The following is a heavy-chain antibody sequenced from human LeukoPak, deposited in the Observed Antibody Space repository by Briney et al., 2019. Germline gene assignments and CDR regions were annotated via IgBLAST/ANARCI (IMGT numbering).Heavy chain of an antibody. Sequence: GGSLRPSCAASGFTFSSYSMNWVRQAPGKGLEWVSSISSSSSYIYYADSVKGRFTISRDNAENSLYLQMNSLRAEDTAVYYCARDIYGDHGSWFDPWGQGTLVTVSS. J-gene: IGHJ5*02. D-gene: IGHD4-17*01. CDR2: ISSSSSYI. CDR1: GFTFSSYS. V-gene: IGHV3-21*01. CDR3: ARDIYGDHGSWFDP.